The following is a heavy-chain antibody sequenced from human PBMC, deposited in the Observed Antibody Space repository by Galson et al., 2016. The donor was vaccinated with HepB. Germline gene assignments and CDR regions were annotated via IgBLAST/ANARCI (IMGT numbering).Heavy chain of an antibody. CDR3: ARTREYFGSGSYLDY. D-gene: IGHD3-10*01. CDR1: GFNFISYG. J-gene: IGHJ4*02. Sequence: SLRLSCAASGFNFISYGMHWVRQAPGKGLEWVAVTWFDGNYKDYAESVKGRLTVSRDNTKNTLSLQLVSLRAEDTAVYHCARTREYFGSGSYLDYWGQGTLVIVSS. CDR2: TWFDGNYK. V-gene: IGHV3-33*01.